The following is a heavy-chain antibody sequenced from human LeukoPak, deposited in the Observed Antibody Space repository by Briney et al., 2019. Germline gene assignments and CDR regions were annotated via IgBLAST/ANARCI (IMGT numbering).Heavy chain of an antibody. CDR3: ARDTVYAFDI. Sequence: GGSLRLSCAASGFTFSSYWMSWVRQAPGKGMEWVANIKQDGSEKYCVESVKGRFTISRDNAKNSLYLQMNSLRAEDTAVYYCARDTVYAFDIWGQGTMVTVSS. D-gene: IGHD4-11*01. V-gene: IGHV3-7*01. CDR1: GFTFSSYW. J-gene: IGHJ3*02. CDR2: IKQDGSEK.